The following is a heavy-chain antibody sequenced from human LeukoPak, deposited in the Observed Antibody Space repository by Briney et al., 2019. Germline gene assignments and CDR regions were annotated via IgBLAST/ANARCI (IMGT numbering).Heavy chain of an antibody. D-gene: IGHD3-9*01. CDR2: IDPKSGGP. CDR1: GYTFTVKF. Sequence: ASVKVSCKTSGYTFTVKFLHCLRPAPGQGLEWMGGIDPKSGGPVYGQNFRGRVTVTRDTSVSTAHMELSRLRSDDTAVYFCALENCYVDTGCSKSFDYWGQGTLVTVSS. V-gene: IGHV1-2*02. J-gene: IGHJ4*02. CDR3: ALENCYVDTGCSKSFDY.